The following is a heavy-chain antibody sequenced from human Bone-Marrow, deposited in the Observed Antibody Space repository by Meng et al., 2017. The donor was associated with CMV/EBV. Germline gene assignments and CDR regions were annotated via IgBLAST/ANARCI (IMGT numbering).Heavy chain of an antibody. CDR1: GFTFSSYA. J-gene: IGHJ4*02. Sequence: GESLKISCAASGFTFSSYAMSWVRQAPGKGLEWVSAISGSGGSTYYADSVKGRFTISRDNSKNTLYLQMNSLRAEDTAVYYCAITPGLATIGNYFDYWGQGTLVTVSS. V-gene: IGHV3-23*01. CDR3: AITPGLATIGNYFDY. D-gene: IGHD5-12*01. CDR2: ISGSGGST.